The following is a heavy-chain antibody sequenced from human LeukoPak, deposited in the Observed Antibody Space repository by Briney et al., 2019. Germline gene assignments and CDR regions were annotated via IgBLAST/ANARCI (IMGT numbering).Heavy chain of an antibody. CDR2: INHSGST. CDR3: ARGAQTYYDKAPVDY. V-gene: IGHV4-34*01. CDR1: GGSFSGYY. J-gene: IGHJ4*02. Sequence: PSETLSLTCAVYGGSFSGYYWSWIRQPPGKGLEWIGEINHSGSTNYNPSLESRVTISVDTSKSQFSLKLNSMAAADTAVYYCARGAQTYYDKAPVDYWGQETLVTVSS. D-gene: IGHD3-22*01.